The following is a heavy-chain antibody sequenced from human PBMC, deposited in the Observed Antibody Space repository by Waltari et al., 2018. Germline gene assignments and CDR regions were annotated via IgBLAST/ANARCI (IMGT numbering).Heavy chain of an antibody. V-gene: IGHV3-30*02. D-gene: IGHD1-1*01. CDR3: VKGNEIDY. CDR2: ISYDGSNE. Sequence: QVHLVESGGGVVQQGGSMRLSCAAAGFHFTLFGMHWVRQAPGKGLEWVSFISYDGSNENYADSVKGRFTMSRDNSKKMLYVQMNNLRAEDSAVYYCVKGNEIDYWGQGTLVTVSS. CDR1: GFHFTLFG. J-gene: IGHJ4*02.